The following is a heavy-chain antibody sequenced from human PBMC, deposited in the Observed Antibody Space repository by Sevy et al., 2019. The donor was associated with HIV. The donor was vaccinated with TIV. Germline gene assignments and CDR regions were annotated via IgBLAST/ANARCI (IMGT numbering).Heavy chain of an antibody. CDR3: ARVQDYYGSGSYYPGRRLRYFDY. Sequence: ASVKVSCKASGYTFTSYGISWVRQAPGQGLEWMGWISAYNRNTNYAQKLQGRVTMTTDTSTSTAYMELRSLRSDDTAVYYCARVQDYYGSGSYYPGRRLRYFDYWGQGTLVTVSS. CDR2: ISAYNRNT. D-gene: IGHD3-10*01. J-gene: IGHJ4*02. CDR1: GYTFTSYG. V-gene: IGHV1-18*01.